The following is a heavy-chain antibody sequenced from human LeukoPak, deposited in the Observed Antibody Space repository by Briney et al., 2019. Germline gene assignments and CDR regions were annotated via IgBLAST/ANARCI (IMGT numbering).Heavy chain of an antibody. V-gene: IGHV3-23*01. CDR3: AKDRSAYGSSWYNWFDP. D-gene: IGHD6-13*01. J-gene: IGHJ5*02. CDR1: GFTFSSYG. CDR2: ISGSGGST. Sequence: GGTLSLSCAASGFTFSSYGMIWVRQAPGKGLEWVSAISGSGGSTYYADSVKGRFTISRDNSKNTLYLQMNSLRAEDTAVYYCAKDRSAYGSSWYNWFDPWGQGTLVTLSS.